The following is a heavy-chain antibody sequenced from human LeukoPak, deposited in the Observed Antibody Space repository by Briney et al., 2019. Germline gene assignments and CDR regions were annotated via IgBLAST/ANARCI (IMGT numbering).Heavy chain of an antibody. V-gene: IGHV3-9*01. D-gene: IGHD3-22*01. CDR3: VRDMAYDRKGYFDY. CDR1: GFTFDDYA. J-gene: IGHJ4*02. Sequence: PGGSLRLSCAASGFTFDDYAMHWVRQVPGKGLEWVSGISWNSGSVGYADSVKGRFTISRDNAKNSLYLQMNSLGAEDTALYYCVRDMAYDRKGYFDYWGQGTLVTVSS. CDR2: ISWNSGSV.